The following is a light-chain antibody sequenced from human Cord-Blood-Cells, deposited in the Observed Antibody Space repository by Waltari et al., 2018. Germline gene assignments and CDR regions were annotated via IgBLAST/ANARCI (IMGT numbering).Light chain of an antibody. CDR3: SSYTSSSTLV. V-gene: IGLV2-14*01. CDR2: DVS. CDR1: SSDVGGSNY. J-gene: IGLJ3*02. Sequence: QSALTQPASVSGSPGQSTTISCTGPSSDVGGSNYVPWYQQHPGKAPKLMIYDVSNRPSGVSNRFSGSKSGNTASLTISGLQAEDEADYYCSSYTSSSTLVFGGGTKLTVL.